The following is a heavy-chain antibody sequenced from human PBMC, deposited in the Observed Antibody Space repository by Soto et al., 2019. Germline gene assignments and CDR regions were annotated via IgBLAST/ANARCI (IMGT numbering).Heavy chain of an antibody. V-gene: IGHV4-39*01. J-gene: IGHJ4*02. CDR1: GDSITSNSYF. CDR3: ARHFSVDYFDY. CDR2: IYYSGTT. Sequence: SETLSLTCTVSGDSITSNSYFWAWIRQPPGKRLEWIGSIYYSGTTYYNPSLKSRVTISVDRSKNQFSLKLISVAAADTAVYYCARHFSVDYFDYWGQGALVTVSS.